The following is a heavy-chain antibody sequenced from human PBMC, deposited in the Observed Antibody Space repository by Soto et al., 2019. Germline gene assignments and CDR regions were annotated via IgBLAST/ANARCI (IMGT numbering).Heavy chain of an antibody. CDR2: IIPIFGTA. D-gene: IGHD6-19*01. J-gene: IGHJ4*02. V-gene: IGHV1-69*06. CDR3: ASVPINSSGWYTV. CDR1: GGTFSSYA. Sequence: GASVKVSCKVSGGTFSSYAISWVRQAPGQGLEWMGGIIPIFGTANYAQKFQGRVTITADKSTSTAYMELSSLRSEDTAVYYCASVPINSSGWYTVWGQGTLVTVSS.